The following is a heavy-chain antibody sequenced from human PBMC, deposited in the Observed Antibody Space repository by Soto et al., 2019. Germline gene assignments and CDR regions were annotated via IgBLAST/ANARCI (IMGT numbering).Heavy chain of an antibody. D-gene: IGHD3-22*01. Sequence: GASVKVSCKASGFTFTSSAVQWVRQARGQRLEWIGWIVVGSGNTNYAQKFQERVTITRDMSTSTAYMELSSLRSEDTAVYYCAAVQLDYYDSSGSDAFDIWGQGTMVTVS. J-gene: IGHJ3*02. CDR2: IVVGSGNT. V-gene: IGHV1-58*01. CDR1: GFTFTSSA. CDR3: AAVQLDYYDSSGSDAFDI.